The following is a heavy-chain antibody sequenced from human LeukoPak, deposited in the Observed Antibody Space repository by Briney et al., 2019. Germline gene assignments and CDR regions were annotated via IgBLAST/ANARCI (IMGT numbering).Heavy chain of an antibody. V-gene: IGHV3-7*01. D-gene: IGHD6-19*01. J-gene: IGHJ4*02. CDR3: ARDGGWTFDY. Sequence: PGGSLRLSCAASGSTFTSHWMIWVRQAPGKALEWVANINQNGNKKNYVDSVRGRFTISRDNAKNSLYLQMDSLRVEDTAIYYCARDGGWTFDYWGQGTLVTVSS. CDR1: GSTFTSHW. CDR2: INQNGNKK.